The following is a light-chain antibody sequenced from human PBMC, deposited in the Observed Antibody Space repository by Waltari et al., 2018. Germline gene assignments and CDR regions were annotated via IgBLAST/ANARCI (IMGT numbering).Light chain of an antibody. CDR2: AVM. CDR3: ASLRSNSNIV. CDR1: TIDVGDYDF. J-gene: IGLJ2*01. V-gene: IGLV2-14*01. Sequence: QSALTQPASVSGSPGQSITTPCTGPTIDVGDYDFVSWYQLHPGKVPELIIYAVMYRPSGVSHRFSGSKSGNTASLTISGLQAEDEADYYCASLRSNSNIVFGGGTKVTVL.